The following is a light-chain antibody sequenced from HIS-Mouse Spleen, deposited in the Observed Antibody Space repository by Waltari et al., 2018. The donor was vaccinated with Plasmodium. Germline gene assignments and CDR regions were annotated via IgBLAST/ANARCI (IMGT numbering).Light chain of an antibody. Sequence: QSALTQPAPVSVSPGLSIPISCTGTSSAVGSYNLVSWYQQHPGKAPKLMIYEGSKRPSGVSNRFSGSKSGNTASLTISGLQAEDEADYYCCSYAGSSTWVFGGGTKLTVL. V-gene: IGLV2-23*01. J-gene: IGLJ3*02. CDR3: CSYAGSSTWV. CDR2: EGS. CDR1: SSAVGSYNL.